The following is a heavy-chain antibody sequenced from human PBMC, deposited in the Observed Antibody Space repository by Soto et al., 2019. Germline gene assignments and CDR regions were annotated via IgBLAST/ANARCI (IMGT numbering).Heavy chain of an antibody. J-gene: IGHJ4*02. CDR1: GGTFSSYA. Sequence: SVKVSCKASGGTFSSYAISWVRQAPGQGLEWMGWISAYNGNTNYAQKLQGRVTMTTDTSTSTAYMELRSLRSDDTAVYYCAREPPRIAAAGDYWGQGTLVTVSS. D-gene: IGHD6-13*01. V-gene: IGHV1-18*01. CDR3: AREPPRIAAAGDY. CDR2: ISAYNGNT.